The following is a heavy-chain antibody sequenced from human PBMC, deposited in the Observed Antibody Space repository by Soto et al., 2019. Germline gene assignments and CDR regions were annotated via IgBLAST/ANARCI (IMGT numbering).Heavy chain of an antibody. Sequence: EVQLLESGGDLVQPGGSLRLSCAASGFTLSTYAMTWVRPAPGKGLGWVSTVSGRGSSKYSAASVKGRFSISRDNSKNTLYLQMNSLRAEDTAVYYCAKDDGGSGRDPFDSWGQGTLVTVSS. D-gene: IGHD3-10*01. CDR3: AKDDGGSGRDPFDS. V-gene: IGHV3-23*01. CDR2: VSGRGSSK. CDR1: GFTLSTYA. J-gene: IGHJ4*02.